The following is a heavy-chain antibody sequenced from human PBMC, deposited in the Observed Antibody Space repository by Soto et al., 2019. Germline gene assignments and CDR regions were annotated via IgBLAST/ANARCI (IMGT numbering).Heavy chain of an antibody. J-gene: IGHJ6*02. CDR1: GGTFSSYA. CDR3: ATNYDSGYDYVYYYYGMDV. V-gene: IGHV1-69*01. Sequence: QVQLVQSGAEVKKPGSSVKVSCKASGGTFSSYAISWVRQAPGQGLEWMGGIIPIFGTANYAQKFQGRVTITADESTSTAYMELSSLRSEDTAVYYCATNYDSGYDYVYYYYGMDVWGQGTTVTVSS. D-gene: IGHD5-12*01. CDR2: IIPIFGTA.